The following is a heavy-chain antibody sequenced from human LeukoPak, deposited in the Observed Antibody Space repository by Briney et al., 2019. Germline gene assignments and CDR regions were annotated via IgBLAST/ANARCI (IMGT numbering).Heavy chain of an antibody. D-gene: IGHD6-13*01. CDR2: IYTSGST. V-gene: IGHV4-4*07. Sequence: KSSETLSLTCTVSGGSISSYYWSWIRQPAGKGLEWIGRIYTSGSTNYNPSLKSRVTMSVDTSKNQFSLKLSSVTAADTAVYYCAREDQDIAATIYYYYMDVWGKGTTVTISS. J-gene: IGHJ6*03. CDR3: AREDQDIAATIYYYYMDV. CDR1: GGSISSYY.